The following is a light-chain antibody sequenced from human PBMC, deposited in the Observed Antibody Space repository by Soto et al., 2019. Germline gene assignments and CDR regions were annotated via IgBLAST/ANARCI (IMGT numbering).Light chain of an antibody. Sequence: DIQMTQSPSSLSASVGDRVTITCRASQSISSYLNWYQEKPGKAPKLLIYGASSLQSGVPSRFSGSGSGTDFTLTISSLQPEDVATYYCQQSYTTPTFGGGTKVEIK. CDR1: QSISSY. CDR2: GAS. J-gene: IGKJ4*01. V-gene: IGKV1-39*01. CDR3: QQSYTTPT.